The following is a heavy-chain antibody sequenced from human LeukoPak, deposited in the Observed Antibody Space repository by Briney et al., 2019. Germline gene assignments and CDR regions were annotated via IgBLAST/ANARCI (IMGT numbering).Heavy chain of an antibody. V-gene: IGHV3-53*01. D-gene: IGHD3-9*01. CDR1: GFIVSSNY. J-gene: IGHJ4*02. CDR2: IYSGGST. CDR3: ASVLTGYYDYFDY. Sequence: AGGSLRLSCAASGFIVSSNYMSWVGQAPGKGLEWVSVIYSGGSTYYADSVKGRFTISRDNSKNTLYLQMNSLRAEDTAVYYCASVLTGYYDYFDYWGQGTLVTVSS.